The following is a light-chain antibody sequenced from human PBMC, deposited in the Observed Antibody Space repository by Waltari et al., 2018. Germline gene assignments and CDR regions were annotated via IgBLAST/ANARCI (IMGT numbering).Light chain of an antibody. CDR3: CSYAGSNSWV. CDR2: DVS. V-gene: IGLV2-11*01. CDR1: SSYVGGYTY. J-gene: IGLJ3*02. Sequence: QSALTHPRSVSGSPGQPVTISCTGTSSYVGGYTYVSWYQHHPGKAPRLMIYDVSTRPSGVPYRFSGSKSGNTASLTISGLQAEDEADYYCCSYAGSNSWVFGGGTKLTVL.